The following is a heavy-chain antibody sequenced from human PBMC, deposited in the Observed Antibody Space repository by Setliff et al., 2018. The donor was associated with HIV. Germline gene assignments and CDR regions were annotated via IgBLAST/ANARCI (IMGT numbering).Heavy chain of an antibody. D-gene: IGHD3-16*01. CDR2: IYYSGST. Sequence: SETLSLTCTVSGGSISSSSYYWGWIRQPPGKGLEWIGSIYYSGSTYYNPSLKSRVTISVDTSKIQFSLKLISMTAADTAVYYCASCHVGYAYDFNYWGQGALVTVSS. CDR1: GGSISSSSYY. J-gene: IGHJ4*02. V-gene: IGHV4-39*01. CDR3: ASCHVGYAYDFNY.